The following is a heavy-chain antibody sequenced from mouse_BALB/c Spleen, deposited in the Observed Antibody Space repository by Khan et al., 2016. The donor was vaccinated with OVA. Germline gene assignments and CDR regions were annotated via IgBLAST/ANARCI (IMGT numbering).Heavy chain of an antibody. V-gene: IGHV3-2*02. Sequence: EVELVESGPGLVKPSQSLSLTCTVTGYSITSEYAWNWIRQFPGNKLEWMGYISYSGNTRSNPSLKSRISITRATSKNQFFLQLNSVTTEDTATYYCARKDYYDYDPFPYGGQVTRVTVSA. CDR3: ARKDYYDYDPFPY. CDR2: ISYSGNT. CDR1: GYSITSEYA. J-gene: IGHJ3*01. D-gene: IGHD2-4*01.